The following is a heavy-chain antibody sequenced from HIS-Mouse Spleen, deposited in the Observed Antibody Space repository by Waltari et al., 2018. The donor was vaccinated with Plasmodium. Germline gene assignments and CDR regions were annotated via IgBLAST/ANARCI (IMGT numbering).Heavy chain of an antibody. CDR3: ASSWYWYFDL. Sequence: EVQLVESGGGLVQPGGSLRLSCAASGFTFSSYWMSWVRQAPGKGRDGVANIKPDGSEKYYVDSVKGRFTISRDNAKNSLYLQMNSLRAEDTAVYYCASSWYWYFDLWGRGTLVTVSS. D-gene: IGHD6-13*01. CDR1: GFTFSSYW. CDR2: IKPDGSEK. V-gene: IGHV3-7*01. J-gene: IGHJ2*01.